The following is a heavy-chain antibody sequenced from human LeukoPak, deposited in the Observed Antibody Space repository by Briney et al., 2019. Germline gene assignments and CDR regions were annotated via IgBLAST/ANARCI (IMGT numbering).Heavy chain of an antibody. CDR1: GGSFSGYY. V-gene: IGHV4-34*01. CDR3: ARGAGSGSYYSWFDP. D-gene: IGHD3-10*01. Sequence: SETLSLTCAVYGGSFSGYYWSWIRQPPGKGLEWIGEINHSGSTNYNPSLKSRVTISVDTSKNQFSLKLSSVTTADTAVYYCARGAGSGSYYSWFDPWGQGTLVTVSS. CDR2: INHSGST. J-gene: IGHJ5*02.